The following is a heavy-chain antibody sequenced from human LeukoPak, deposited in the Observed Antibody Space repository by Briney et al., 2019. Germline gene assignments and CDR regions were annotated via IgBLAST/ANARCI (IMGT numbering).Heavy chain of an antibody. J-gene: IGHJ3*02. CDR2: TIPILGIA. V-gene: IGHV1-69*04. D-gene: IGHD3-22*01. CDR3: ARERITMIVVVISDAFDI. Sequence: SVKVSCKASGGTFSSYAISWVRQAPGQGLEWMGRTIPILGIANYAQKFQGRVTITADKSTSTAYMELSSLRSEDTAGYYCARERITMIVVVISDAFDIWGQGTMVTVSS. CDR1: GGTFSSYA.